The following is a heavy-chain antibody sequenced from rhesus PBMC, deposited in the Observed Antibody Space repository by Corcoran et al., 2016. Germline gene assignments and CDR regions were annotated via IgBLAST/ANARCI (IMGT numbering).Heavy chain of an antibody. CDR2: IIRDSKNI. CDR3: TSGADGSWDAFDF. J-gene: IGHJ3*01. Sequence: EVQLVESGGGLVQPGGSLRLSCAASGFTFSDYYMSWVRQSPGKGMEWVSSIIRDSKNIYYADSVKGRFTISRDNAKNSLSLEMNSLKTEDTAVYYCTSGADGSWDAFDFWGQGLRVTVSS. V-gene: IGHV3S16*01. D-gene: IGHD6-25*01. CDR1: GFTFSDYY.